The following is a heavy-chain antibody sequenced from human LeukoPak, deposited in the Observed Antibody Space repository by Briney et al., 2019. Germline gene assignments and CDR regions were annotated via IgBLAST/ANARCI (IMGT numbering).Heavy chain of an antibody. CDR2: MYASGTT. V-gene: IGHV4-4*07. D-gene: IGHD3-22*01. Sequence: TSETLSLTCTVFGGSISGYYWNWLRQPAGKGLEWIGRMYASGTTYYNPSLKSRVTMSVDTSKNQFSLKLNSVTAADTAVYYCARHRSRDSMIVRDFFDYWGQGTLVTVSS. CDR3: ARHRSRDSMIVRDFFDY. CDR1: GGSISGYY. J-gene: IGHJ4*02.